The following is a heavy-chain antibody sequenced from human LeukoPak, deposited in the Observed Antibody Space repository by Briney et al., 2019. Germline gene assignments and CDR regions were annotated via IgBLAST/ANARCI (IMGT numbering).Heavy chain of an antibody. CDR3: ARSKRITMVRGVIFYFDY. CDR2: INHSGST. V-gene: IGHV4-34*01. J-gene: IGHJ4*02. CDR1: GGSFSGYY. D-gene: IGHD3-10*01. Sequence: KPSGTLSLICAVYGGSFSGYYWSWIRQPPGKGLEWIGEINHSGSTNYNPSLKSRVTISVDTSKNQFSLKLSSVTAADTAVYYCARSKRITMVRGVIFYFDYWGQGTLVTVSS.